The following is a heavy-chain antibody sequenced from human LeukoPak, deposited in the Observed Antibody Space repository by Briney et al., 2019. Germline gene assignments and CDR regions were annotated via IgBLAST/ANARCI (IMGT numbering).Heavy chain of an antibody. Sequence: PGWSLRLSCAASGFTFSRYGLHWVRQAPGKGLEWVAVIANDGKDKKYADSVKGRFTISRDNSKSTLYLQMNSLRAEDTAVYYCAKDQQVGAAAYYFDSWGQGTLVTVSS. CDR3: AKDQQVGAAAYYFDS. J-gene: IGHJ4*02. CDR2: IANDGKDK. D-gene: IGHD2-2*01. CDR1: GFTFSRYG. V-gene: IGHV3-30*18.